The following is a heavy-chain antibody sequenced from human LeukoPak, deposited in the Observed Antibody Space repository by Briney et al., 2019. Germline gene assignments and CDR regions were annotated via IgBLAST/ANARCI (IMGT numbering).Heavy chain of an antibody. CDR1: GFTFSNYW. D-gene: IGHD4-23*01. CDR2: MDQDGSEK. J-gene: IGHJ4*02. V-gene: IGHV3-7*03. CDR3: ARNSRVGFDY. Sequence: GGSLRLSCAASGFTFSNYWMSWVRQAPGKGLEWVANMDQDGSEKYYVDSVRGRFTISRDNAKNSLYLQMNSLGAEDTAVYHCARNSRVGFDYWGQGTVVTVSS.